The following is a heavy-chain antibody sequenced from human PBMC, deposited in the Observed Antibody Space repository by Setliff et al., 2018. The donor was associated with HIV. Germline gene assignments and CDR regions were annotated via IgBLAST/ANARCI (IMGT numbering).Heavy chain of an antibody. Sequence: GGSLRLSCAASGFAFSSYAMSWVRQAPGKGLEWVSAISGSGGSTYYADSVKGRLTISRDNSKKTLYLQMNSLRAEDTAVYYCAKDRVGNRINGVCYTPDYWGQGTLVTVSS. CDR1: GFAFSSYA. D-gene: IGHD2-8*01. J-gene: IGHJ4*02. CDR3: AKDRVGNRINGVCYTPDY. CDR2: ISGSGGST. V-gene: IGHV3-23*01.